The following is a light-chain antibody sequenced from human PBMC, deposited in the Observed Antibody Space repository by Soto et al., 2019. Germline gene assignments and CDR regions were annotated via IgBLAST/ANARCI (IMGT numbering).Light chain of an antibody. CDR3: CSYAGGSTWV. Sequence: QSALTQPASVSGSPGQSISISCTGTSSDVGTYNLVSWYQHHPGKAPKLLIYEVSKRPSRFSNRFSGSKSGNTASLTISGLRDEDEADYFCCSYAGGSTWVFGGGTKVTVL. CDR1: SSDVGTYNL. V-gene: IGLV2-23*02. J-gene: IGLJ3*02. CDR2: EVS.